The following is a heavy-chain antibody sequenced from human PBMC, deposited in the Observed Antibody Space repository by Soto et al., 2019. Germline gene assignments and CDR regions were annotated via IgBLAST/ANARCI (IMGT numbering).Heavy chain of an antibody. CDR2: MNPNSSNT. Sequence: QVQLVQSGAEVKKPGASVKVSCKASGYTFTSYDINWVRQATGQGRERMGWMNPNSSNTGSAQKLQARVTMTRNTSISTAYMELSSLRSEGTAVYYCAITHLRFGEHHYWGQGPLVTVSS. D-gene: IGHD3-10*01. V-gene: IGHV1-8*01. J-gene: IGHJ4*02. CDR3: AITHLRFGEHHY. CDR1: GYTFTSYD.